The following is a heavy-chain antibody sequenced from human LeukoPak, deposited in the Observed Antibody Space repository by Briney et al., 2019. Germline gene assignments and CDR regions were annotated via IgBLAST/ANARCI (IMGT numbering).Heavy chain of an antibody. Sequence: PGQSLRLSCAASAFPFSSYSMNWVRQAPGKGLEWVSYISSSGSHIFYADSVKGRFSITRDNVKNSLYLEMNSLRDEDSAVYYCARDSRGYSYGFFDYWGLGTLVTVSS. CDR3: ARDSRGYSYGFFDY. J-gene: IGHJ4*02. D-gene: IGHD5-18*01. V-gene: IGHV3-48*02. CDR1: AFPFSSYS. CDR2: ISSSGSHI.